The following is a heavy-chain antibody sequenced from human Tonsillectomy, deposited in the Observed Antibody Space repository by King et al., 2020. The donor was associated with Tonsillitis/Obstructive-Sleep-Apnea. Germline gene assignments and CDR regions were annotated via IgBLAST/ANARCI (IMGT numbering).Heavy chain of an antibody. J-gene: IGHJ6*03. V-gene: IGHV3-11*05. CDR2: ISSSSSYT. Sequence: VQLVESGGGLVKPGGSLRLSCAASGFTFSDYYMSWIRQAPGKGLEWVSDISSSSSYTNYADSVKGRFTISRDNAKNSLYLQMNSLRAEDTAVYYCARSPTTSAIVVVSAAIPYYYMDVWGKGTTVTVSS. CDR3: ARSPTTSAIVVVSAAIPYYYMDV. CDR1: GFTFSDYY. D-gene: IGHD2-2*01.